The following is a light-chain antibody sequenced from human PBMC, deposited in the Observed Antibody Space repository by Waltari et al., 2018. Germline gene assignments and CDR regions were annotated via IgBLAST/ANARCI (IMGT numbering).Light chain of an antibody. Sequence: EIVLTQSPGTLSLSPGERATLSCRASQSVGRTFAWYQQRPGQAPRLLIYGASSRAANIPDRFAGSGSGTDFSLTINRLEPEDFAVYYCQHYLRLPVSFGQGTKVEIK. V-gene: IGKV3-20*01. CDR1: QSVGRTF. CDR2: GAS. CDR3: QHYLRLPVS. J-gene: IGKJ1*01.